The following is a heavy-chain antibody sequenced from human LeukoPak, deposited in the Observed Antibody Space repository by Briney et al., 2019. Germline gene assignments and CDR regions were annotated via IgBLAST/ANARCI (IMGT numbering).Heavy chain of an antibody. CDR3: ASRGYCSSTSCPEGAFDI. CDR2: IYSGGST. Sequence: LSLTCTVSGGSISSGAYYWSWVRQAPGKGLEWVSVIYSGGSTYYADSVKGRFTISRDSSKNTLYLQMNSLRAEDTAVYYCASRGYCSSTSCPEGAFDIWGQGTMVTVSS. J-gene: IGHJ3*02. V-gene: IGHV3-66*01. D-gene: IGHD2-2*01. CDR1: GGSISSGAYY.